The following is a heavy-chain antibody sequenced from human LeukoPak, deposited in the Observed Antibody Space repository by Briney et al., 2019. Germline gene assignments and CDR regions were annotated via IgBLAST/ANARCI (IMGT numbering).Heavy chain of an antibody. D-gene: IGHD3-22*01. CDR1: GFTFSDYY. CDR3: ARDTTPYSYYDSSGYPDAFDI. Sequence: GGSLRLSCAASGFTFSDYYMSWIRQAPGKGLEWVSYISSSGSTIYYADSVKGRFTISRDNAKNSLYLQMNSLRAEDTAVYYCARDTTPYSYYDSSGYPDAFDIWGQGTMVTVSS. CDR2: ISSSGSTI. V-gene: IGHV3-11*04. J-gene: IGHJ3*02.